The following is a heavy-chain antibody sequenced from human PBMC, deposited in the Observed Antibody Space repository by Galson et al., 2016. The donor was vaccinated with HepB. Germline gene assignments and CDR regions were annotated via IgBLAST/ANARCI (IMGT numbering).Heavy chain of an antibody. V-gene: IGHV1-18*01. CDR3: AREGGTGDLYFDY. D-gene: IGHD7-27*01. Sequence: CKASGYTFTNYGVSWVRQAPGQGLEWMGWISSYNGDTNYAQKFQGRVTMTRDTSTGTVYMELRSLRSDDTAVYYCAREGGTGDLYFDYWGQGTLVTVSS. CDR2: ISSYNGDT. CDR1: GYTFTNYG. J-gene: IGHJ4*02.